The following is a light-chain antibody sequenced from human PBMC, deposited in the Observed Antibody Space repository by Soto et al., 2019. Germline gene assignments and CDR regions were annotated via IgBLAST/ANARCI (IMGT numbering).Light chain of an antibody. CDR1: QGISRS. J-gene: IGKJ5*01. V-gene: IGKV1D-12*01. CDR3: HQADTFPIT. CDR2: AAS. Sequence: DIQMTQSPSSVSASVGDRVTISCQASQGISRSLAWYQQKPGKAPKFLIYAASSLQSGVPSRFSGRGFGTDFTLTISSLQPEDSAIYYCHQADTFPITFGQGTRLEI.